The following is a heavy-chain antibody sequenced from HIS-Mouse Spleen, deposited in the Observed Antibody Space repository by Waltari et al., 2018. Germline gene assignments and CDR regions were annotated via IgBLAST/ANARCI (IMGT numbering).Heavy chain of an antibody. V-gene: IGHV3-30*18. CDR2: ISYDGSNK. CDR1: GFPFSIYG. CDR3: AKDKHHAFDY. J-gene: IGHJ4*02. Sequence: QVQLVESGGAGVQPGRSLRLSCAASGFPFSIYGMHWVRQAQGKGLEWVAVISYDGSNKYYADSVKGRFTISRDNSKNTLYLQMNSLRAEDTAVYYCAKDKHHAFDYWGQGTLVTVSS.